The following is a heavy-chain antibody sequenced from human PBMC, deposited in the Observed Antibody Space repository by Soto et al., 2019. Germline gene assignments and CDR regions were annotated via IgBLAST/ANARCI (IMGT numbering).Heavy chain of an antibody. V-gene: IGHV3-33*01. CDR3: ARVGYSSGWYNYFDY. CDR2: IWYDGSNK. D-gene: IGHD6-19*01. J-gene: IGHJ4*02. CDR1: GFTFSSYG. Sequence: LSLTCAASGFTFSSYGMHWVRQAPGKGLEWVAVIWYDGSNKYYADSVKGRFTFSRDNSKNTLYLQMNSLRAEDTAVYYCARVGYSSGWYNYFDYWGQGTLVTVSS.